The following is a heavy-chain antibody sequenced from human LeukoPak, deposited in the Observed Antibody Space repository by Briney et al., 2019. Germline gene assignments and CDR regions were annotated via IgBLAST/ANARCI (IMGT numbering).Heavy chain of an antibody. CDR1: GFTFSSYG. CDR2: ISGSGDST. J-gene: IGHJ4*02. CDR3: AKVTNPYGSGSSFDY. Sequence: GGSLRLSCAASGFTFSSYGMNWVRQDPGKGLEWVSGISGSGDSTYYADSVKGPFTISRDNSKNTVYMQMNRLRAEDTAVYYCAKVTNPYGSGSSFDYWGQGTQVTVSS. V-gene: IGHV3-23*01. D-gene: IGHD3-10*01.